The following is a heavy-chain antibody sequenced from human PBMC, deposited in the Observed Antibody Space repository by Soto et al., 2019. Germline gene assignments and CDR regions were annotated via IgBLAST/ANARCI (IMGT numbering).Heavy chain of an antibody. D-gene: IGHD6-13*01. CDR3: ARVSSSWYMYYFDY. V-gene: IGHV4-59*01. CDR1: GGSISSYY. CDR2: IYCSGST. Sequence: PSETLSLTCTVSGGSISSYYWSWIRQPPGKGLEWIGYIYCSGSTNYNPSLKSRVTISVDTSKNQFSLKLSSVTAADTAVYYCARVSSSWYMYYFDYWGQGTLVTV. J-gene: IGHJ4*02.